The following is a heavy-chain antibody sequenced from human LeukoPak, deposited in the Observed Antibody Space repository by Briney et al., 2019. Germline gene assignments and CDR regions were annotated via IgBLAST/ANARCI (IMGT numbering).Heavy chain of an antibody. Sequence: PGRSLRLSCAAFGFTFITSEIDSVSHAPRKWLEWGSYISSSGSTIYYAAFVKGRFTISRDNAKHSLYLQMNRLRAEDTAVYYCASGYSSSWYSNRPSLVGYWGQGTLVTVSS. V-gene: IGHV3-48*03. CDR3: ASGYSSSWYSNRPSLVGY. CDR1: GFTFITSE. J-gene: IGHJ4*02. CDR2: ISSSGSTI. D-gene: IGHD6-13*01.